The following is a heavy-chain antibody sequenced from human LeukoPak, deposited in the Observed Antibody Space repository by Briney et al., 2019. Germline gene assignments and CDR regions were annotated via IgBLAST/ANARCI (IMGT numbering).Heavy chain of an antibody. J-gene: IGHJ4*02. V-gene: IGHV4-59*01. CDR1: GGSISSYY. D-gene: IGHD3-16*01. Sequence: SETLSLTCTVSGGSISSYYWSWIRQPPGKGLEWIGYIYYSGSTNYNPSLKSRGTISVDTSKNQFSLKLSSVTAADTAVYYCVVRGILNYFDYWGQGTLVTVSS. CDR2: IYYSGST. CDR3: VVRGILNYFDY.